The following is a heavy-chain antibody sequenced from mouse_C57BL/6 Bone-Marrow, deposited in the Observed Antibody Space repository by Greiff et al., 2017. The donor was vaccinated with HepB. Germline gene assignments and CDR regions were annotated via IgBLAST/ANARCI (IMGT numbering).Heavy chain of an antibody. D-gene: IGHD1-1*01. J-gene: IGHJ2*01. CDR3: TRSRVLLLRPFDY. CDR1: GYTFTSYW. V-gene: IGHV1-5*01. CDR2: IYPGNSDT. Sequence: VQLQQSGTVLARPGASVKMSCKTSGYTFTSYWMHWVKQRPGQGLEWIGAIYPGNSDTSYNQKFKGKAKLTAVTSASTAYMELSSLTNEDSAVYYYTRSRVLLLRPFDYWGQGTTLTVSS.